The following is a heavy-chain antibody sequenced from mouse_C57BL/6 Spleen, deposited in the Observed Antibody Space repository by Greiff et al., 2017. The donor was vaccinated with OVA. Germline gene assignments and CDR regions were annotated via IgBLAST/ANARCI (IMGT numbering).Heavy chain of an antibody. Sequence: QVQLQQPGAELVKPGASVKLSCKASGYTFTSYWMQWVKQRPGQGLEWIGEIDPSDSYTNSNQKFKGKATLTVDTSSSTAYMQLSSLTSEDSAVYYCASKGFQEYYFDYWGQGTTLTVSS. V-gene: IGHV1-50*01. CDR1: GYTFTSYW. CDR3: ASKGFQEYYFDY. J-gene: IGHJ2*01. CDR2: IDPSDSYT. D-gene: IGHD3-3*01.